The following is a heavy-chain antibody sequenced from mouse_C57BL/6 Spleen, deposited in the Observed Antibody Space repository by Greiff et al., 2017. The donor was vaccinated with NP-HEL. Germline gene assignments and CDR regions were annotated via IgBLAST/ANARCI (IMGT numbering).Heavy chain of an antibody. V-gene: IGHV5-17*01. J-gene: IGHJ4*01. Sequence: EVKLMESGGGLVKPGGSLKLSCAASGFTFSDYGMHWVRQAPEKGLEWVAYISSGSSTIYYADTVKGRFTISRDNAKNTLFLQMTSLRSEDTAMYYCAKGNGYYGDYAMDYWGQGTSVTVSS. CDR3: AKGNGYYGDYAMDY. CDR2: ISSGSSTI. D-gene: IGHD2-3*01. CDR1: GFTFSDYG.